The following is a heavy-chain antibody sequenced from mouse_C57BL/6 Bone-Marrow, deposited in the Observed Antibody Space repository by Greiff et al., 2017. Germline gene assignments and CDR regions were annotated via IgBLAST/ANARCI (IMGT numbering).Heavy chain of an antibody. CDR1: GYTFTDYE. Sequence: VQLQQSGAELVRPGASVTLSCKASGYTFTDYEMHWVKQTPVHGLEWIGAIDPETGGTAYNQTFKGKAILTADKSSSTAYKELRSLTSEDSAVYYCTASSDMYYWGQGTSVTVSS. CDR2: IDPETGGT. V-gene: IGHV1-15*01. D-gene: IGHD6-1*01. CDR3: TASSDMYY. J-gene: IGHJ4*01.